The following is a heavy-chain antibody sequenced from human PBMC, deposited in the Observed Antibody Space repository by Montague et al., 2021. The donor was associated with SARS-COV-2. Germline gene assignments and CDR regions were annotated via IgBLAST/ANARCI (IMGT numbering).Heavy chain of an antibody. V-gene: IGHV3-33*01. CDR3: ARGPKYSSGWTGYYYGLDV. J-gene: IGHJ6*02. CDR1: GFIFRSYV. CDR2: IWYDESKE. Sequence: SRSLSFSASGFIFRSYVMHWVRQAPGKGLEWMAVIWYDESKEYYADSVKGRFIISRDTSKDILFLQMSSLRVEDTAVYYCARGPKYSSGWTGYYYGLDVWGPGTAVTVSS. D-gene: IGHD6-19*01.